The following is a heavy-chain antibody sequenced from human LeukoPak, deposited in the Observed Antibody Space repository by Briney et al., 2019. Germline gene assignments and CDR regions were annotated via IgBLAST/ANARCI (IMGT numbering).Heavy chain of an antibody. CDR1: GDSISSSYW. CDR3: ARAEIVGVFDI. CDR2: IYHTGST. D-gene: IGHD5-12*01. Sequence: KSSETLSLTCTVSGDSISSSYWWSWVRQPPGKGLEWIGEIYHTGSTNYNPSLKSRVTISVDTSKNQFSLKLSSVTAADTAVYYCARAEIVGVFDIWGQGTMVTVSS. J-gene: IGHJ3*02. V-gene: IGHV4-4*02.